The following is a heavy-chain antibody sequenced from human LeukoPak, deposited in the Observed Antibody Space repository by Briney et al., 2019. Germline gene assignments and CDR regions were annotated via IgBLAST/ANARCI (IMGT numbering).Heavy chain of an antibody. D-gene: IGHD3-22*01. CDR1: GGTFSSYA. V-gene: IGHV1-46*01. CDR2: INPSGGST. Sequence: ASVKVSCKASGGTFSSYAISWVRQAPGQGLEWMGIINPSGGSTSYAQKFQGRVTMTRDMSTSTVYMELSSLRSEDTAVHYCARDKKNDYYDSSGLFDYWGQGTLVTVSS. J-gene: IGHJ4*02. CDR3: ARDKKNDYYDSSGLFDY.